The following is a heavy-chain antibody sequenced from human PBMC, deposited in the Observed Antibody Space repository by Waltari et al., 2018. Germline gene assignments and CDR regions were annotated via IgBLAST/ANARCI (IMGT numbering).Heavy chain of an antibody. CDR1: EDTFNGYY. CDR3: ARAIGWEQIDY. CDR2: INPNSGDK. V-gene: IGHV1-2*02. J-gene: IGHJ4*02. D-gene: IGHD1-26*01. Sequence: VQLVQSGAEAKKPGAAVTVPCKASEDTFNGYYIQWVRQAPGQGLEWMGWINPNSGDKNYGAKFRGRVTMTRDTSIHTAYMELSRLRSDDTAIYFCARAIGWEQIDYWGQGTLVTVSS.